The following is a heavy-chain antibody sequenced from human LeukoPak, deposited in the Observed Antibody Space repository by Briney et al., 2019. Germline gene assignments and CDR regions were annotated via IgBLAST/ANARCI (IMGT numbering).Heavy chain of an antibody. CDR3: ARGGQDYGDPYYFDY. V-gene: IGHV1-2*02. Sequence: ASVKVSCKASGYTFTGYYMNWVRQPPGQGLEWMGWINPNSGGTNYAQKFQGRVTMTRDTSISTAYMELSRLRSDDTAVYYCARGGQDYGDPYYFDYWGQGTLVTVSS. CDR2: INPNSGGT. CDR1: GYTFTGYY. J-gene: IGHJ4*02. D-gene: IGHD4-17*01.